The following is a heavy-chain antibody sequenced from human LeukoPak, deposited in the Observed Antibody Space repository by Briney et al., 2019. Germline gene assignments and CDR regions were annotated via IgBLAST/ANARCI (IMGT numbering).Heavy chain of an antibody. V-gene: IGHV4-61*01. J-gene: IGHJ5*02. D-gene: IGHD4-11*01. CDR2: IYYSGST. CDR3: TVDGGSNWFDP. CDR1: GGSISSGSYY. Sequence: PSQTLSLTCTVSGGSISSGSYYWSWIRQPPGKGLEWIGYIYYSGSTNYNPSLKSRVTISVDTSKNQFSLKLSSVTAADTAVYYCTVDGGSNWFDPWGQGTLVTVSS.